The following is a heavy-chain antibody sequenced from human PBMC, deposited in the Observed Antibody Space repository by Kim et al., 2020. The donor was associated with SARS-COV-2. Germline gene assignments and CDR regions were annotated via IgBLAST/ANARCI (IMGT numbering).Heavy chain of an antibody. D-gene: IGHD6-19*01. CDR2: IYYSEST. CDR3: ARFGLYSSGAGGFDY. V-gene: IGHV4-59*13. CDR1: GGSISSYY. Sequence: SETLSLTCTVSGGSISSYYWSWIRQPPGKGLEWIGYIYYSESTKYNPSLKSRVTISVDTSKNQFSLKLSSVTAADTAVYYCARFGLYSSGAGGFDYWGQGTLVTVSS. J-gene: IGHJ4*02.